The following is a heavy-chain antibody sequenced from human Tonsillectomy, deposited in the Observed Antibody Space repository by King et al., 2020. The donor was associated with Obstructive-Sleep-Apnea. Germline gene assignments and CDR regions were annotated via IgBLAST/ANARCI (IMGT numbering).Heavy chain of an antibody. D-gene: IGHD4-17*01. Sequence: VQLVESGGGLVEPGGSLRLSCAASGFTFSTYSMNWVRQAPGKGLEWVSSISSSSSYISYADSVKGRFTISRDNAKNSLYLQMNSLRAEDTAVYYCARLPYGDYYFDYWGQGTLVTVSS. CDR3: ARLPYGDYYFDY. J-gene: IGHJ4*02. CDR2: ISSSSSYI. V-gene: IGHV3-21*01. CDR1: GFTFSTYS.